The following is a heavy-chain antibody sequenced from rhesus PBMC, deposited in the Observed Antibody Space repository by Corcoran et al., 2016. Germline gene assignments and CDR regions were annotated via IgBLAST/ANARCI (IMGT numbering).Heavy chain of an antibody. J-gene: IGHJ4*01. CDR3: ARDFGQDY. CDR2: IRKKANGGTT. V-gene: IGHV3S22*01. D-gene: IGHD3-3*01. Sequence: EVQLVESGGGLVQPGGSLRLSCAASGFTFSDSYMSWVRQAPVKGPEWVGLIRKKANGGTTEYASSVKGRFTISRDDSKSIASLQMNSLKTEDTAVYYCARDFGQDYWGQGVLVTVSS. CDR1: GFTFSDSY.